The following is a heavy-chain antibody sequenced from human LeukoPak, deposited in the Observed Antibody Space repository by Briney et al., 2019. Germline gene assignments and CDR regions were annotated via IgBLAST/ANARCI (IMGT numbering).Heavy chain of an antibody. V-gene: IGHV3-48*01. CDR1: GFTFSSYS. Sequence: GGSLRLSCAASGFTFSSYSMNWVRQAPGKGLEWVSYISSSSSTIYYADFVKGRFTISRDNAKNSLYLQMNSLRAEDTAVYYCARDCLTMVRGVVVTSYYYYMDVWGKGTTVTVSS. CDR2: ISSSSSTI. CDR3: ARDCLTMVRGVVVTSYYYYMDV. J-gene: IGHJ6*03. D-gene: IGHD3-10*01.